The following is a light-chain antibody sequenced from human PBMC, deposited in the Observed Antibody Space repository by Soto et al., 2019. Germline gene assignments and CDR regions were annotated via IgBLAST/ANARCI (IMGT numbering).Light chain of an antibody. CDR3: CSHARSYV. Sequence: QSALTQPASVSGSPGQSITISCSGTSSDVGRYNLVSWYQQLPGKAPKLMIYEVSKRPSGVSDRFSGSKSGNTASLTISGLQTDDQADYYCCSHARSYVFGSGTKVTVL. CDR2: EVS. V-gene: IGLV2-23*02. J-gene: IGLJ1*01. CDR1: SSDVGRYNL.